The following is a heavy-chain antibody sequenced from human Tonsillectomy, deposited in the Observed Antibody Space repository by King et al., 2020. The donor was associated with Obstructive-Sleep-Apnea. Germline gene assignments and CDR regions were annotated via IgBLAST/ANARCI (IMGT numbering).Heavy chain of an antibody. Sequence: VQLVESGGGLVKPGGSLRLSCAASGFTFRSYSMNWVRQAPGKGLEWVSSISSSSSYIYYADSVKGRFTISRDNAKNSLYLQMNSLRAEDTAVYYCAREERVVVVAALDYWGQGTLVTVSS. D-gene: IGHD2-15*01. J-gene: IGHJ4*02. V-gene: IGHV3-21*01. CDR3: AREERVVVVAALDY. CDR1: GFTFRSYS. CDR2: ISSSSSYI.